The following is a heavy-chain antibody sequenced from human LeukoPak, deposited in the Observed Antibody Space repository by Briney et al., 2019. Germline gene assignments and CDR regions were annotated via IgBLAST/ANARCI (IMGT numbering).Heavy chain of an antibody. V-gene: IGHV1-24*01. J-gene: IGHJ4*02. CDR3: ATWNLVGATTGDY. CDR1: GYTLTELS. D-gene: IGHD1-26*01. CDR2: FDPEDGET. Sequence: ASVTVSCTVSGYTLTELSMHWVRQAPGKGLEWMGGFDPEDGETIYAQKFQGRVTMTEDTSTDTAYMELSSLRSEDTAVYYCATWNLVGATTGDYWGQGTLVTVSS.